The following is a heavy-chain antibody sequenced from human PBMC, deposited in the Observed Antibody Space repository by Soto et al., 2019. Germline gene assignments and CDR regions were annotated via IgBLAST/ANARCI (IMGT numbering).Heavy chain of an antibody. CDR2: IYYSGST. CDR3: ARGPSYYYGSGSPESPYYGMDV. J-gene: IGHJ6*02. Sequence: SETLSLTCAVYGWSFSSYYWSWIRQPPGKGLEWIGYIYYSGSTNYNPSLKSRVTISVDTSKNQFSLKLSSVTAADTAVYYCARGPSYYYGSGSPESPYYGMDVWGQGTTVTVSS. D-gene: IGHD3-10*01. CDR1: GWSFSSYY. V-gene: IGHV4-59*01.